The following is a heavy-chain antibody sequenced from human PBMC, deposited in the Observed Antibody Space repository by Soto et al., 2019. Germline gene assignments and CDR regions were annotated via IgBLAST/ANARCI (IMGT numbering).Heavy chain of an antibody. CDR2: INHSGST. D-gene: IGHD3-10*01. Sequence: PSETLSLTCTVSGGSISSYYWSWIRQPPGKGLEWIGEINHSGSTNYNPSLKSRVTISVDTSKNQFSLKLSSVTAADTAVYYCARVWGGAFDIWGQGTMVTVSS. J-gene: IGHJ3*02. V-gene: IGHV4-34*01. CDR1: GGSISSYY. CDR3: ARVWGGAFDI.